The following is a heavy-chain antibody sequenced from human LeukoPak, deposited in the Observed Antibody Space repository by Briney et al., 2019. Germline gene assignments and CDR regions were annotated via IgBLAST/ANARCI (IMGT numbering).Heavy chain of an antibody. Sequence: GGSLGFSGSASGFTFSSYGMNWVRQAPGKGLEYVSAISSIGGSTYYADSVKGRFTISRDNSKNTLYLQMSSLRAEDTAVYYCVKDRPGYCSGGSCYSFGAFDIWGQGTMVNVSS. CDR3: VKDRPGYCSGGSCYSFGAFDI. CDR1: GFTFSSYG. CDR2: ISSIGGST. V-gene: IGHV3-64D*06. D-gene: IGHD2-15*01. J-gene: IGHJ3*02.